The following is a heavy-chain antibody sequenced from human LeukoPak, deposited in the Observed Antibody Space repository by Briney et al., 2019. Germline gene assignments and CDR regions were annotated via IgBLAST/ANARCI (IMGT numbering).Heavy chain of an antibody. J-gene: IGHJ3*02. D-gene: IGHD3-16*01. CDR3: VEVGFGDAFDI. CDR1: GYTFTSYD. CDR2: MNPNSGNT. Sequence: GASVKVSCKASGYTFTSYDINWVRQATGQGLEWMGWMNPNSGNTDYAQKFQGRVTMTRNTSISTAYMELSSLRSEDTAVYYCVEVGFGDAFDIWGQGTMVTVSS. V-gene: IGHV1-8*01.